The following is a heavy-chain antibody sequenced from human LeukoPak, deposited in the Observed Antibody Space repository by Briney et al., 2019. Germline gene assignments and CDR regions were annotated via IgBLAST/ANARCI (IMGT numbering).Heavy chain of an antibody. Sequence: GASVKVSCKASGYTFTGYYMHWVRQAPGQGLEWMGIINPSGGSTSYAQKFQGRVTMTRDMSTSTVYMELSSLRSEDTAVYYCARDKGGRVVNDAFDIWGQGTMVTVSS. J-gene: IGHJ3*02. CDR3: ARDKGGRVVNDAFDI. CDR2: INPSGGST. D-gene: IGHD2-2*01. CDR1: GYTFTGYY. V-gene: IGHV1-46*01.